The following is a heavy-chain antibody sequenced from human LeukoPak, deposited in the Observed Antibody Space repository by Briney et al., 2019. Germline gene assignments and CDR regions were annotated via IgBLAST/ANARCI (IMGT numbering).Heavy chain of an antibody. V-gene: IGHV3-30*03. CDR3: ASTSGGYSYGPVDC. J-gene: IGHJ4*02. CDR1: GFTFSSYG. D-gene: IGHD5-18*01. Sequence: GGSLRLSCAASGFTFSSYGMHWVRQAPGKGLEWVAVISYDGSNKYYADSVKGRFTISRDNSKNTLYLQMNSLRAEDTAVYYCASTSGGYSYGPVDCWGQGTLVTVSS. CDR2: ISYDGSNK.